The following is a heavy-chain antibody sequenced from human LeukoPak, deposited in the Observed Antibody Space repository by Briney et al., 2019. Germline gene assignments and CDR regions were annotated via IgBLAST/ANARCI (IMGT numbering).Heavy chain of an antibody. CDR3: ARGSYDFWSGYPIYIDY. CDR2: IYHSGST. D-gene: IGHD3-3*01. Sequence: PSETLSLTCAVYGGSSSGYYWSWIRQPPGRGLEWIGEIYHSGSTNYNPSLKSRVTISVDTSKNQFSLKLSSVTAADTAVYYCARGSYDFWSGYPIYIDYWGQGTLVTVSS. V-gene: IGHV4-34*01. J-gene: IGHJ4*02. CDR1: GGSSSGYY.